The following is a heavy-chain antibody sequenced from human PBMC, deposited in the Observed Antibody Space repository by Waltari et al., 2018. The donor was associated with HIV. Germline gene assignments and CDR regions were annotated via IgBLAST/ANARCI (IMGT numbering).Heavy chain of an antibody. D-gene: IGHD3-16*01. Sequence: QVYLMESGGGVVQPGGSLKLSCAASGFTFSSYGMHWVRQAPGKGLGWVAVIWSDGYNKFYADSVRGRFTFSRDNSKYTLSLQMNSLRAEDTALYYCVKERGPFNGFDIWDQGTMVTVSS. CDR3: VKERGPFNGFDI. CDR2: IWSDGYNK. CDR1: GFTFSSYG. V-gene: IGHV3-33*06. J-gene: IGHJ3*02.